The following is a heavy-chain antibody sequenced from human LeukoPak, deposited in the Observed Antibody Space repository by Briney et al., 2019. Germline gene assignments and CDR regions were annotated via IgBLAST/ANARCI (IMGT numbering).Heavy chain of an antibody. CDR3: ARHLARYSSSYYFDY. Sequence: GESLKISRKGSGYSFTSYWIGWVRQMPGKGLEWMGIIYPGDSDTRYSPSFQGQVTISADKSISTAYLQWSSLKASDTAMYYCARHLARYSSSYYFDYWGQGTLVTVSS. V-gene: IGHV5-51*01. CDR2: IYPGDSDT. D-gene: IGHD6-6*01. J-gene: IGHJ4*02. CDR1: GYSFTSYW.